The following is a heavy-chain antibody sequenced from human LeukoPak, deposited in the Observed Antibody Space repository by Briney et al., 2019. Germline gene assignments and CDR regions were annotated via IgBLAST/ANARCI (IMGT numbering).Heavy chain of an antibody. V-gene: IGHV4-59*12. CDR1: GDTLSTYY. CDR3: ARGKRHSYGKYFDP. J-gene: IGHJ4*02. D-gene: IGHD5-18*01. Sequence: PSETLSLTCSLSGDTLSTYYWNWIRQTPGRGLEWIGHISLGSTEYNPSLKSRVTISVDTSKNEFYLRLTSVTAADTALYFCARGKRHSYGKYFDPWSQGTLVSVSS. CDR2: ISLGST.